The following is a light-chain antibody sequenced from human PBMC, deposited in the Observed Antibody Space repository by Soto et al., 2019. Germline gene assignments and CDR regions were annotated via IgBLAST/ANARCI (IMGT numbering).Light chain of an antibody. V-gene: IGKV1-17*02. CDR3: LKHNSYPLT. CDR2: AAS. CDR1: QGIRND. Sequence: DIQMTQSPSSLSASVGDRVTITCRASQGIRNDLHWYQQKPGKAPKRLIYAASSLQSGVTSRFSGSGSGTEFTLTIRNLQPEDFATYYGLKHNSYPLTFGGGTKVEIK. J-gene: IGKJ4*01.